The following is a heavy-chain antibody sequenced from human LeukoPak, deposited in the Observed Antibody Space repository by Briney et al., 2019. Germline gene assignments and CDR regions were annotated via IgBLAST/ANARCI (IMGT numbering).Heavy chain of an antibody. Sequence: AGGSLRLSCAASGFTFSSYAMSWVRQAPGKGLEWVSTISGSGDSTYYADSVKGRFTISRDNAKNSLYLQMNSLRAEDTAVYYCVRDAHWAFDYWRQGTLVTVSS. V-gene: IGHV3-23*01. CDR1: GFTFSSYA. CDR3: VRDAHWAFDY. D-gene: IGHD7-27*01. CDR2: ISGSGDST. J-gene: IGHJ4*02.